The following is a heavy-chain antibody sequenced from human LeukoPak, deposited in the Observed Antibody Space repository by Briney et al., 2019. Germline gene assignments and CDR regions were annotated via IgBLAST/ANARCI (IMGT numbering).Heavy chain of an antibody. CDR3: AREGGAYDSSGYYSLYYYFDY. J-gene: IGHJ4*02. Sequence: SETLSLTCTVSGGSISSGDNYWSWIRQPPGKGLEWIGRIYCSGTTNYNPSLKSRVTISVDTSKNQFSLKLSSVTAADTAVYYCAREGGAYDSSGYYSLYYYFDYWGQGTLVTVSS. D-gene: IGHD3-22*01. V-gene: IGHV4-61*02. CDR2: IYCSGTT. CDR1: GGSISSGDNY.